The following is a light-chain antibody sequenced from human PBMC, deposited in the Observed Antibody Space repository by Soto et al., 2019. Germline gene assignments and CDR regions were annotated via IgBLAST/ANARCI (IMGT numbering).Light chain of an antibody. J-gene: IGKJ1*01. Sequence: ESVLTQSPATLSLSPGERASLSCRASQSVSSGAFAWYRQKPGQAPGLLIYGASKRATGTPDRFIGSGSGTDFTLTISSLQPDDFATYYCQQYNSYSPWTFGQGTKVDIK. CDR3: QQYNSYSPWT. CDR1: QSVSSGA. V-gene: IGKV3-20*01. CDR2: GAS.